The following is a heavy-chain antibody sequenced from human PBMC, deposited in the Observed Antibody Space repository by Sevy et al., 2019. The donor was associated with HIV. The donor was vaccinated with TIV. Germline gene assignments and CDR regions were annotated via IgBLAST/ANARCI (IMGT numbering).Heavy chain of an antibody. Sequence: GGSLRLSCAVSGFTFSSYSMNWVRQAPGKGLEWVSSISSSSSDIYYADSVKGRFTISRDNAKNSLYLQMNSLRAEDXAVYYCARRGYYDSSGYYLNWYFDLWGRGTLVTVSS. J-gene: IGHJ2*01. CDR3: ARRGYYDSSGYYLNWYFDL. CDR2: ISSSSSDI. V-gene: IGHV3-21*01. D-gene: IGHD3-22*01. CDR1: GFTFSSYS.